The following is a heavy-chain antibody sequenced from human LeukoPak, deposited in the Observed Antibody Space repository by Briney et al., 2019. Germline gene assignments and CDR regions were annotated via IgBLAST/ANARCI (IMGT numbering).Heavy chain of an antibody. Sequence: GGSLRLSCAASGFTVSSNYMSWVRQAPGKGLEWVSYISSSGSTMHYADSVKGRFTISRDNAKNSLYLQMNTLRAEDAAVYYCARVEQQLFDFWGQGTLVTVSS. V-gene: IGHV3-48*03. CDR1: GFTVSSNY. D-gene: IGHD6-13*01. J-gene: IGHJ4*02. CDR2: ISSSGSTM. CDR3: ARVEQQLFDF.